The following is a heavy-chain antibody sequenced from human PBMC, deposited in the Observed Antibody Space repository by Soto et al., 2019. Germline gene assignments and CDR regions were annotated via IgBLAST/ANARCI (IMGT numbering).Heavy chain of an antibody. D-gene: IGHD3-22*01. Sequence: QVQLQKWGAGLLKPSETLSLRCVVNSVSFSGYYWTRIRQTPGKGLERIGEISHSGSTNYNPSLIRRVTMSADKTKKQIPLRPRSVTAADTALYFCARGYESSRRYLPLLHYWGQGPLVTVYS. J-gene: IGHJ4*02. CDR1: SVSFSGYY. CDR2: ISHSGST. V-gene: IGHV4-34*01. CDR3: ARGYESSRRYLPLLHY.